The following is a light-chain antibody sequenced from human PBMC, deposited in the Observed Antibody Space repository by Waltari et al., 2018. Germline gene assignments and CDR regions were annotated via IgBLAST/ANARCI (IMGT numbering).Light chain of an antibody. V-gene: IGLV2-8*01. CDR2: EVS. CDR1: SSDVGGYNY. Sequence: QSALTQPPSASGSPGQSVTISCTGTSSDVGGYNYVSWYQQHPGKAPKLMIYEVSKRPSGVPDRFSGSKSGNPASLTVSGLQAEDEADYYCSSYAGSNNPVVFGGGTKLTVL. J-gene: IGLJ2*01. CDR3: SSYAGSNNPVV.